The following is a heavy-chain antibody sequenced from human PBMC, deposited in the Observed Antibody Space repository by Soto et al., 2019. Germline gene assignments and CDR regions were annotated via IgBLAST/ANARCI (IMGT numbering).Heavy chain of an antibody. J-gene: IGHJ6*02. CDR1: GGTFSSYA. Sequence: GASVKVSFKASGGTFSSYAISWLPQAPGQGLEWMGGIIPIFGTANYAQKFQGRVTITADKSTSTAYMELSSLRSEDTAVYYCARNIVVVVAATRHHCTDVWGQGTTVTVSS. CDR3: ARNIVVVVAATRHHCTDV. V-gene: IGHV1-69*06. D-gene: IGHD2-15*01. CDR2: IIPIFGTA.